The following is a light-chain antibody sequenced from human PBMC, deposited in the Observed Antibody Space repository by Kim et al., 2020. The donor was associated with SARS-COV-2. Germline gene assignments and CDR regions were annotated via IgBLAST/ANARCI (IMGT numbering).Light chain of an antibody. Sequence: ASLGDSVSITCRASQNINSWVAWYQQKPGEAPHLLIYKASTLQTGVPSRFSGSGSGTEFTLTITSLQPDDFATYYCLQHRSYPITFGQGTRLEIK. CDR2: KAS. J-gene: IGKJ5*01. CDR1: QNINSW. V-gene: IGKV1-5*03. CDR3: LQHRSYPIT.